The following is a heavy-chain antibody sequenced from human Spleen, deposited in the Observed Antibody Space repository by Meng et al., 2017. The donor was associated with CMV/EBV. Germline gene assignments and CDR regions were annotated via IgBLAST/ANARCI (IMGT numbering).Heavy chain of an antibody. J-gene: IGHJ4*02. D-gene: IGHD1-26*01. CDR3: ARDLWGSRYYFDY. CDR2: INHSGST. Sequence: VQLQQWGAGLLKPSETLSLTCAVYGGSFSGYYWSWIRQPPGKGLEWIGEINHSGSTNYNPSLKSRVTISVDTSKNQFSLKLSSVTAADTAVYYCARDLWGSRYYFDYWGQGTLVTVSS. CDR1: GGSFSGYY. V-gene: IGHV4-34*01.